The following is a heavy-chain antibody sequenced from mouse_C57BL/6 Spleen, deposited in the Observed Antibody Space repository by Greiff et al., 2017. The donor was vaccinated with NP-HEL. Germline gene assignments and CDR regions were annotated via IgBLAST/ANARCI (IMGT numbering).Heavy chain of an antibody. D-gene: IGHD3-2*02. CDR2: IYPGDGDT. CDR1: GYAFSSSW. CDR3: ARPRQLRLQYFDV. V-gene: IGHV1-82*01. Sequence: QVQLQQSGPELVKPGASVKISCKASGYAFSSSWMNWVKQRPGKGLEWIGRIYPGDGDTNYNGKFKGKATLTADKSSSTAYMQLSSLTSEDSAVYFCARPRQLRLQYFDVWGTGTTVTVSS. J-gene: IGHJ1*03.